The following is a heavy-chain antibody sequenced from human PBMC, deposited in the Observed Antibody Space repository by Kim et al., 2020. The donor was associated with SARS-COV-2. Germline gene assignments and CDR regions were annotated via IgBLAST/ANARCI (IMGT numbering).Heavy chain of an antibody. J-gene: IGHJ4*02. D-gene: IGHD3-10*01. Sequence: VRGRLTISRDNAKTSLYLQMDSLRAEDTAVYYCARGLDYGSGSYIYYFDWWGQGTLVTVSS. V-gene: IGHV3-11*05. CDR3: ARGLDYGSGSYIYYFDW.